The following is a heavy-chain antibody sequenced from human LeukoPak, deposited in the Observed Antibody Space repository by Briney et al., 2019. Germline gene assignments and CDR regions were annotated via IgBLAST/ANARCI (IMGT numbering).Heavy chain of an antibody. CDR1: GFTFSSYA. CDR3: ARQPDDFSGWNNGQDFFDY. D-gene: IGHD6-19*01. CDR2: IVGSGGTT. Sequence: GGSLRLSCAASGFTFSSYAMSWVRQAPGKGLEWVSGIVGSGGTTYYADSVKGRFTISRDNSKNTLYLQVNSLRAEDTAVYYCARQPDDFSGWNNGQDFFDYWGQGTLVTVSS. J-gene: IGHJ4*02. V-gene: IGHV3-23*01.